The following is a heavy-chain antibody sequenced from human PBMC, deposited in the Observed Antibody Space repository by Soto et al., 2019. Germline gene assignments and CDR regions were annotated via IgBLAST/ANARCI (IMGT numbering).Heavy chain of an antibody. Sequence: SETLSLTCAVYGGSFSGYYWSWIRQPPGKGLEWIGEINHSGSTNYNPSLKSRVTISVDTSKNQFSLKLSSVTAADTAVYYCARGFGWLRTWGQGTLVTVSS. CDR1: GGSFSGYY. CDR2: INHSGST. D-gene: IGHD5-12*01. J-gene: IGHJ5*02. V-gene: IGHV4-34*01. CDR3: ARGFGWLRT.